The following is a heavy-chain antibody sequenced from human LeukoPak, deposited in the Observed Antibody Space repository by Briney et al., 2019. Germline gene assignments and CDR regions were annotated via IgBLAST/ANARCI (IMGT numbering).Heavy chain of an antibody. V-gene: IGHV3-9*01. CDR3: AKHLREYSGSPGGAFDI. CDR2: ISWNSGSI. D-gene: IGHD1-26*01. J-gene: IGHJ3*02. CDR1: GFTFDDYA. Sequence: GRSLRLSCAASGFTFDDYAMHWVRQAPGKGLEWVSGISWNSGSIGYADSVKGRFTISRDNAKNSLYLQMNSLRAEDTALYYCAKHLREYSGSPGGAFDIWGQGTMVTVSS.